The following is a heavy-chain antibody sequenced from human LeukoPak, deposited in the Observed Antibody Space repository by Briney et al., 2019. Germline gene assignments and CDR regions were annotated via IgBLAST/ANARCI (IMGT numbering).Heavy chain of an antibody. J-gene: IGHJ3*02. CDR1: GFTFSSYA. CDR2: IRGSGGST. D-gene: IGHD3-22*01. Sequence: PGGSLRLSCAASGFTFSSYAMTWVRQAPGKGLEWVSAIRGSGGSTYYADSVKGRFTISRDNSKNTLYLQMNSLRAEDTAAYYCAKGKDSSGYYGNDAFDIWGQGTMVTVSS. V-gene: IGHV3-23*01. CDR3: AKGKDSSGYYGNDAFDI.